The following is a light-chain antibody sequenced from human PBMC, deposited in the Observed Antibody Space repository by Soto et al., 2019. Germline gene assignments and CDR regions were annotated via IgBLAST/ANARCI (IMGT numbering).Light chain of an antibody. J-gene: IGKJ1*01. CDR2: SAS. CDR3: QQTYNFPRT. CDR1: QSISSY. Sequence: DIQMTQSPSSLSASVGDRVTIACRASQSISSYLHWYQQKPGKAPELLISSASRLQSGVPPRFSGSGSGTDFTLTISSLQPEDFATYYCQQTYNFPRTFGQGTKVEVK. V-gene: IGKV1-39*01.